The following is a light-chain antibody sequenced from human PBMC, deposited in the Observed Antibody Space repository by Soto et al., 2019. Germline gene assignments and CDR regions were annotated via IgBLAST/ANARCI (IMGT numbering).Light chain of an antibody. CDR2: EVS. CDR1: SSDVGGYNY. V-gene: IGLV2-14*01. CDR3: SSYTSSSTSV. J-gene: IGLJ1*01. Sequence: QSVLTQPASVAGSPGQSITISCTGTSSDVGGYNYVSWYQHHPGKAPKLMIYEVSSRPSGVSNRFSGSKSGNTASLIISGLQAEDEADYYCSSYTSSSTSVFGTGTKVTVL.